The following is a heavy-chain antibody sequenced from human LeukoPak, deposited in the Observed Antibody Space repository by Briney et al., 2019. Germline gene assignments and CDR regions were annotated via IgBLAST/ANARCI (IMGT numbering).Heavy chain of an antibody. CDR3: VVQGTGYSSGWYDPYAFDI. V-gene: IGHV3-23*01. CDR1: GFTFSSYA. J-gene: IGHJ3*02. D-gene: IGHD6-19*01. CDR2: ISGSGGST. Sequence: GGSLRLSCAASGFTFSSYAMSWVRQAPGKGLEWVSAISGSGGSTSYADSVKGRFTISRDNAKNTLYLQMNSLRAEDTAVYYCVVQGTGYSSGWYDPYAFDIWGQGTMVTVSS.